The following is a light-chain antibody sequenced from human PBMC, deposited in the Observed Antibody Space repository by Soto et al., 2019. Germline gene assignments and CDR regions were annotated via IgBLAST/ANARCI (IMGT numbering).Light chain of an antibody. CDR1: QSVSSAY. V-gene: IGKV3-20*01. CDR2: GAS. Sequence: EIVLTQSPGTLSLSPGERATLSCRANQSVSSAYLAWYQQKPGQAPRLLISGASIRATGIPERFSDSGSGTDFTLTISRLEPEDSAVYYCQQYGSSPPYTFGQGTKLEIK. J-gene: IGKJ2*01. CDR3: QQYGSSPPYT.